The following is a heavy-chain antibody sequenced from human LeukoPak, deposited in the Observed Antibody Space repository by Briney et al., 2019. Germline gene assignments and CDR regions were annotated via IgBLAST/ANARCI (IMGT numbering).Heavy chain of an antibody. CDR1: GFIFSRHA. Sequence: GGSLRLSCAAPGFIFSRHAMSWVRQAPGKGLEWVSTTGLESVHTLCADSVQGRFTVSRDDSRNTLDLQMDNLRVDDTAVYYCAKGDDIGKHPTRAYYFDIWGQGTLVTVSS. D-gene: IGHD5-24*01. CDR3: AKGDDIGKHPTRAYYFDI. J-gene: IGHJ4*02. CDR2: TGLESVHT. V-gene: IGHV3-23*01.